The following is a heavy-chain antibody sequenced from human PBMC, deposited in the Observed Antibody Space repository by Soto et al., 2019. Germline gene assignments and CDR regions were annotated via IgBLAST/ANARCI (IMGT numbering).Heavy chain of an antibody. Sequence: ASVKVSCKASGYTFTSSGISWVRQAPGQGLEWMGWINTYNHNTNYAQKLQGRVTMTTDTSTNTAYMELRSLRSDDTAVYYCARDSRYCNGTSCYQSFDYWGLGTLVTVSS. CDR1: GYTFTSSG. J-gene: IGHJ4*02. V-gene: IGHV1-18*01. CDR3: ARDSRYCNGTSCYQSFDY. CDR2: INTYNHNT. D-gene: IGHD2-15*01.